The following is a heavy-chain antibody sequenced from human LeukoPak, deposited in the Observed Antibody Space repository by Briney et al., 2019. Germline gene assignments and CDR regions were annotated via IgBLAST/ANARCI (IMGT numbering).Heavy chain of an antibody. J-gene: IGHJ4*02. Sequence: SETLSLTCTVSGGSISSYYWSWIRQPPGKGLEWIGNIYDSGSTNYNPSLKSRVTISVDTSKNQCSLKLSSVTAADTAVYYCARTHSGRSYYFDCWGQGTLVTVSS. V-gene: IGHV4-59*01. D-gene: IGHD1-26*01. CDR1: GGSISSYY. CDR3: ARTHSGRSYYFDC. CDR2: IYDSGST.